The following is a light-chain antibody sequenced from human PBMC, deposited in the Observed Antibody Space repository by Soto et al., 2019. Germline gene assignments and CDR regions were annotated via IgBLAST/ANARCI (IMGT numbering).Light chain of an antibody. CDR3: QQYGSSPQT. CDR2: GAS. V-gene: IGKV3-20*01. J-gene: IGKJ1*01. CDR1: QSVSSSY. Sequence: EIALTQSPGTLSLSPGERATLSCRASQSVSSSYLAWDQQKPGQAPRLLIYGASSRATGIPDRFSGSVYGTDFTLTISRLEPEDFGVYYCQQYGSSPQTFGQGIKVEIK.